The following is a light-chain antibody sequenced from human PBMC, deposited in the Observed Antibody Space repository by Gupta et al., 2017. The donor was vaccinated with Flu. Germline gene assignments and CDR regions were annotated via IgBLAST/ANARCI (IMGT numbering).Light chain of an antibody. J-gene: IGLJ3*02. CDR2: RNS. CDR3: QSYDSSHWV. CDR1: SSNIGEGYD. V-gene: IGLV1-40*01. Sequence: QRVTISCTGSSSNIGEGYDVQWYQQLPGTAPKLLIYRNSNRPSGVPDRFSGSKSGTSASLAITGLQAEDEADYYCQSYDSSHWVFGGGTKLTVL.